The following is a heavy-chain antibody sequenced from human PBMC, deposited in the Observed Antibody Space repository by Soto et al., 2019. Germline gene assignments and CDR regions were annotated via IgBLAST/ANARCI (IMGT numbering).Heavy chain of an antibody. D-gene: IGHD5-18*01. CDR1: RFTVIDTY. CDR2: FDSGGTA. Sequence: PGGPLRLSRAASRFTVIDTYMSWVLQAPREGREWFKVFDSGGTAYYADSVKVRCTISIDNSTRPLYLQINSVRAEDAAVYYCARGGRILLWSKYDRYNYDGMDVWGQGTTVTVS. V-gene: IGHV3-66*01. CDR3: ARGGRILLWSKYDRYNYDGMDV. J-gene: IGHJ6*01.